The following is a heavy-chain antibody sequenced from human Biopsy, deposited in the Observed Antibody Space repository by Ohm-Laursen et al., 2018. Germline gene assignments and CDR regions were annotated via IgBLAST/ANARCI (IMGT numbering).Heavy chain of an antibody. D-gene: IGHD5-12*01. CDR3: AREAIGVATAFDI. CDR2: IYYSGST. Sequence: GTLSLTCTVSGGSISSYYWSWIRQSPGRGLEWIAYIYYSGSTDYNPSLKSRVTISLDTSKNQFSLKLSSVTAADTAIYYCAREAIGVATAFDIWGQGTMVTVSS. V-gene: IGHV4-59*01. J-gene: IGHJ3*02. CDR1: GGSISSYY.